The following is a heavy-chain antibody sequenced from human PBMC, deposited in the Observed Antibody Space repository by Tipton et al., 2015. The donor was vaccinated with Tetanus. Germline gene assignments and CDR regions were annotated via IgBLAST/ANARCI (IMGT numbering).Heavy chain of an antibody. D-gene: IGHD2-15*01. CDR1: GFIFSSYG. V-gene: IGHV3-33*01. Sequence: CAASGFIFSSYGIHWVRQAPGKGLEWLAVSWYDGTDKYYADSVKGRFTISRDNSKNTLYLQMTSLRAEDTALYYCAREADCSGGSCFSGGFDTGGRGTQVTVSS. CDR3: AREADCSGGSCFSGGFDT. J-gene: IGHJ4*02. CDR2: SWYDGTDK.